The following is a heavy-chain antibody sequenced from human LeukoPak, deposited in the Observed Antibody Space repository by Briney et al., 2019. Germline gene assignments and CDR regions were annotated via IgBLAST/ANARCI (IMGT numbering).Heavy chain of an antibody. D-gene: IGHD3-10*01. J-gene: IGHJ4*02. CDR1: GASVSSASY. Sequence: PSETLSLTCTVSGASVSSASYWTWIRQPPGKGVEWIAHIYNGVNTNYNPSLKSRVTISVDTSKNQFSLRLNSVTAADTAVYYCARVRGSGSYLFKKYYFDYWGQGTLVTVSS. V-gene: IGHV4-61*01. CDR2: IYNGVNT. CDR3: ARVRGSGSYLFKKYYFDY.